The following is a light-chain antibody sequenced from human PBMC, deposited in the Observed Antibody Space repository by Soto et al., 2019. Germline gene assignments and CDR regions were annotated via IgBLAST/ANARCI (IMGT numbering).Light chain of an antibody. CDR2: WAS. Sequence: DIVMTQSPDSLAVSLGERATINCKSSQSVLYSSNNKNYLAWYQQKPGQPPKLLIHWASTRESGVPDRFSGSGSATDFTLAISSLQAEDVAVYYCQQYYDARTFCQGTKLEIK. V-gene: IGKV4-1*01. J-gene: IGKJ2*01. CDR3: QQYYDART. CDR1: QSVLYSSNNKNY.